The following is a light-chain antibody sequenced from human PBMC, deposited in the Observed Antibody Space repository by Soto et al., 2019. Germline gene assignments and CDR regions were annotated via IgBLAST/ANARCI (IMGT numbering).Light chain of an antibody. CDR1: QSVSNSY. CDR2: GAS. V-gene: IGKV3-20*01. J-gene: IGKJ2*01. Sequence: EIVLTQSPATLSLSPGERASLSCRASQSVSNSYLAWYQQKPGQAPRLLIFGASNRATGIPDRFSGSGSGIDFTLTISRLEPEDFAVYYCQQYGTSPRTFGQGTKLEIK. CDR3: QQYGTSPRT.